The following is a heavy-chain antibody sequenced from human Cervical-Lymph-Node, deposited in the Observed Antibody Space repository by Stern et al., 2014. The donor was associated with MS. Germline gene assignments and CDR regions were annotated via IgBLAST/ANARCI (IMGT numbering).Heavy chain of an antibody. J-gene: IGHJ4*02. CDR2: IYPGDSDT. CDR3: ARDYGDYAFDY. V-gene: IGHV5-51*01. D-gene: IGHD4-17*01. CDR1: GYSFTANW. Sequence: EVPLVEYGAEVKKPGESLKISCKGSGYSFTANWIAWVRQMPGKGLEWMGIIYPGDSDTRYSPSFQGQVTISADKSISTAYLQWSSLKASDTAMYYCARDYGDYAFDYWGQGTLVTVSS.